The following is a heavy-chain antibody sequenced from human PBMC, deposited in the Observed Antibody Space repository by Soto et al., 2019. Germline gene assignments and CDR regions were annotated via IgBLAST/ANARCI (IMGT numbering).Heavy chain of an antibody. Sequence: GGSLRLSCAASGFTFSSYEMNWVRQAPGKGLEWVSYISSSGSTIYYADSVKGRFTISRDNAKNSLYLQMNSLRAEDTAVYCCASRASTAQGYCSGGSCYYEPRFDYWGQGTLVTVSS. D-gene: IGHD2-15*01. CDR1: GFTFSSYE. V-gene: IGHV3-48*03. J-gene: IGHJ4*02. CDR3: ASRASTAQGYCSGGSCYYEPRFDY. CDR2: ISSSGSTI.